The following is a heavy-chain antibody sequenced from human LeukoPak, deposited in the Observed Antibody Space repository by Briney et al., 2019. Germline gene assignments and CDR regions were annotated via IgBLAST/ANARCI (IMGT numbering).Heavy chain of an antibody. V-gene: IGHV1-2*02. Sequence: ASVKVSCKASGYTFIDYWIHWVRQAPGQGLEWMGRIDLNTGDTTSAQKFQGRVTMTRDTSISTPYLDLSGLGSDDTAVYYCARDAPHQRFDYWGQGTLVTVSS. CDR1: GYTFIDYW. CDR3: ARDAPHQRFDY. J-gene: IGHJ4*02. CDR2: IDLNTGDT.